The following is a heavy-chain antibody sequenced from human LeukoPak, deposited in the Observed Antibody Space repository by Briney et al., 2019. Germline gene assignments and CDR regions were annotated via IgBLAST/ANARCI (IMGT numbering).Heavy chain of an antibody. J-gene: IGHJ4*02. V-gene: IGHV3-21*06. CDR2: ISSFGSYI. CDR3: GAAAKRGAAAYDY. D-gene: IGHD2-2*01. Sequence: GGSLRLSCAASGFTFSSYSMNWVRQAPGKGLEWVSSISSFGSYIYYADSVKGRFTISRDNAKNSLYLQMNSLRAEDTAVYYCGAAAKRGAAAYDYWGQGTLVTVSS. CDR1: GFTFSSYS.